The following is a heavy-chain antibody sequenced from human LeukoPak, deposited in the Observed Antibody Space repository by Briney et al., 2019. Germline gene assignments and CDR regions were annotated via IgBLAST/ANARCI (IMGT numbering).Heavy chain of an antibody. CDR2: IYHSGST. CDR3: ARERGDNWNVGP. CDR1: GYSISSGYY. V-gene: IGHV4-38-2*02. Sequence: SETLSLTCTVSGYSISSGYYWGWIRQPPGKGLEWIGTIYHSGSTYYNPSLKSRVTISVDTSKNQFSLKLSSVTAADTAVYYCARERGDNWNVGPWGQGTLVTVSS. J-gene: IGHJ5*02. D-gene: IGHD1-20*01.